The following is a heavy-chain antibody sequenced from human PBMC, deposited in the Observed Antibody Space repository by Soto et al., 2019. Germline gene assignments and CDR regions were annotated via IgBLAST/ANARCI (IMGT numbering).Heavy chain of an antibody. V-gene: IGHV1-18*04. CDR2: ISPFTGDT. Sequence: GASVKVCCKTSGYSFTNYGINWVRQAPGQGLEWMGWISPFTGDTHYTQSLQGRITVTTDTSTNTAYMELRSLRSADTAVYYCARSCSGGSCHSAYWGQGTLVTVSS. CDR3: ARSCSGGSCHSAY. D-gene: IGHD2-15*01. CDR1: GYSFTNYG. J-gene: IGHJ4*02.